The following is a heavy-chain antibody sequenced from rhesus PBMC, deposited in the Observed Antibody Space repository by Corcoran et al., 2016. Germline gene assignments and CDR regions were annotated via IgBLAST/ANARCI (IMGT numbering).Heavy chain of an antibody. V-gene: IGHV4-173*01. Sequence: QLQLQESGPGLVKPSETLSLTCAVSGGSISSNYWTWIRQPPGKGLEWIGRISGSGCSHDYNPAHKNLVDIYTDTAKNPFSLNLSSVTGVDTAVYYCASQGHWGDYYVEYYYGLDSWGQGVVVTVSS. CDR2: ISGSGCSH. CDR1: GGSISSNY. D-gene: IGHD3-34*01. J-gene: IGHJ6*01. CDR3: ASQGHWGDYYVEYYYGLDS.